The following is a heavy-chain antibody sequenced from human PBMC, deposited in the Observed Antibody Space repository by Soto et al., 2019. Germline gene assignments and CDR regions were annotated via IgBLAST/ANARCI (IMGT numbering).Heavy chain of an antibody. D-gene: IGHD6-19*01. J-gene: IGHJ4*02. CDR3: ARSGFSSGWYGVMNYFDY. CDR1: GFTVSSNY. Sequence: EVQLVETGGGLIQPGGSLRLSCAASGFTVSSNYMSWVRQAPGKGLEWVSVIYSGGSTYYADSVKGRFTISRDNSKNTLYLQMNSLRAEDTAVYYCARSGFSSGWYGVMNYFDYWGQGTLVTVSS. CDR2: IYSGGST. V-gene: IGHV3-53*02.